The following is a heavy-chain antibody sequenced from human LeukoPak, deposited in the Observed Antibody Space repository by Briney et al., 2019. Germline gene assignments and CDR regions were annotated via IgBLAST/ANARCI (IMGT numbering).Heavy chain of an antibody. J-gene: IGHJ4*02. V-gene: IGHV1-69*02. Sequence: ASVKVSCKASGGTFSSYTISWVRQAPGQGLEWMGRIIPILGIANYAQKFQGRVTITADKSTSTAYMELSSLRSEDTAVYYCARVYYYDSSGYFELDYWGQGTLVTVSS. CDR1: GGTFSSYT. CDR3: ARVYYYDSSGYFELDY. D-gene: IGHD3-22*01. CDR2: IIPILGIA.